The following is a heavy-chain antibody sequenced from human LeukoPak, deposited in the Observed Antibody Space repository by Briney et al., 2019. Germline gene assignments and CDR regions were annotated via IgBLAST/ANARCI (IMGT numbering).Heavy chain of an antibody. CDR1: GFTFSTYS. J-gene: IGHJ4*02. CDR2: ISSCSSTI. D-gene: IGHD3-10*01. Sequence: QPGGSLRLSCAASGFTFSTYSMNCGRQAPGKGPGWVSYISSCSSTIYYAASVKGLFTLSRDNAKNTPYFQIDMPVEWDTAVYYCARDWYYYGSGSPDDYWGQGTLVTVSS. CDR3: ARDWYYYGSGSPDDY. V-gene: IGHV3-48*02.